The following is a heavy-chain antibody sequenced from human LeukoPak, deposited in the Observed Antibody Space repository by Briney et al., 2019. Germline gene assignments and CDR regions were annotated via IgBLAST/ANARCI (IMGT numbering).Heavy chain of an antibody. CDR2: ISPYNDNT. Sequence: ASVKVSCKASGYSFTNYGISWVRQAPGQGLEWMGWISPYNDNTNYAQKFQGRVTVTTDTSTTTAYMELRSLSSDDTAVYYCATTVIYDDSGEYFQHWVQGTLVPASS. D-gene: IGHD3-22*01. CDR3: ATTVIYDDSGEYFQH. CDR1: GYSFTNYG. V-gene: IGHV1-18*01. J-gene: IGHJ1*01.